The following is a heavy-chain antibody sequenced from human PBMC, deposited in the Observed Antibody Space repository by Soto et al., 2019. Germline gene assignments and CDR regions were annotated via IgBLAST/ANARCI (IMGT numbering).Heavy chain of an antibody. CDR3: ARENRIAAAVDY. D-gene: IGHD6-13*01. CDR2: FDPEDGET. Sequence: ASVKVSCKVSGYTLTELSMHWVRQAPGKGLEWTGGFDPEDGETIYAQKFQGRVTMTEDTSTDTAYMELSSLRAEDTAVYYCARENRIAAAVDYWGQGTLVTVSS. J-gene: IGHJ4*02. CDR1: GYTLTELS. V-gene: IGHV1-24*01.